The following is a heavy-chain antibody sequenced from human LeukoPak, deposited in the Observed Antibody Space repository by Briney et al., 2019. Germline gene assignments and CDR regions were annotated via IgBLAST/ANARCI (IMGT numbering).Heavy chain of an antibody. CDR1: GGSVSSYY. Sequence: PSETLSLTCTVSGGSVSSYYWSWVRQPPGKGLEWIGYIHSSGSPNYNPSLKSRVIISVDTSKNHFSPNLSSVTAADTAVYYCARGGSPFCISPSCQGAFDSWGQGTLVTVSS. CDR2: IHSSGSP. CDR3: ARGGSPFCISPSCQGAFDS. V-gene: IGHV4-59*02. D-gene: IGHD2-2*01. J-gene: IGHJ4*02.